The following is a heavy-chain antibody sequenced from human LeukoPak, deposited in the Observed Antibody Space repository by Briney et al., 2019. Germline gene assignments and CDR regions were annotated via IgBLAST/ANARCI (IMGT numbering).Heavy chain of an antibody. CDR3: ARVRGSGSYSDY. Sequence: SETLSLTCTVSGGSISSYYWSWIRQPPEKGLEWIGYIYYSGSTNYNPSLKSRVTVSVDTSKNQFSLKLSSVTAADTAVYYCARVRGSGSYSDYWGQGTLVTVSS. V-gene: IGHV4-59*01. J-gene: IGHJ4*02. CDR2: IYYSGST. D-gene: IGHD3-10*01. CDR1: GGSISSYY.